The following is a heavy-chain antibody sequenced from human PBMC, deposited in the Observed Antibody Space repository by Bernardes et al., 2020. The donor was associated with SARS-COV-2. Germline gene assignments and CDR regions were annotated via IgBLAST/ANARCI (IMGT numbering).Heavy chain of an antibody. Sequence: GGSLRLSCAASGFTFSSYGMHWVRQAPGKGLEWVAVIWFDGRKEYYVDSVKGRFTISRDNAKNTLYLQMNTLRADDTAVYYCARHYGGNILGAGGAFDIWGQGTTVTVSS. CDR3: ARHYGGNILGAGGAFDI. V-gene: IGHV3-33*01. D-gene: IGHD2-15*01. CDR1: GFTFSSYG. J-gene: IGHJ3*02. CDR2: IWFDGRKE.